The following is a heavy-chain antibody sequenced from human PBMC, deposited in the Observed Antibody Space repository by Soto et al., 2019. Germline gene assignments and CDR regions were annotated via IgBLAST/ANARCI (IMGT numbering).Heavy chain of an antibody. CDR3: ARGFGLLWFGDPNYFDY. Sequence: GGSLRLSCAASGFTISSYSMNWVRQAPGKGLEWVSYISSSSSTIYYADSVKGRFTISRDNAKNSLYLQMNSLRAEDTAVYYCARGFGLLWFGDPNYFDYWGQGTLVTVSS. J-gene: IGHJ4*02. D-gene: IGHD3-10*01. CDR2: ISSSSSTI. CDR1: GFTISSYS. V-gene: IGHV3-48*01.